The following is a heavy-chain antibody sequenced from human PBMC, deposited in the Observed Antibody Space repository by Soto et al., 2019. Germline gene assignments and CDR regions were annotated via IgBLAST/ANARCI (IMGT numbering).Heavy chain of an antibody. CDR1: GFTFGDYA. CDR3: TRELLWFGGNYNWFDP. J-gene: IGHJ5*02. Sequence: PGGSLRISCTTTGFTFGDYAMNWFRQAPGKGLEWVGFIRSKAYGGTTEYAASVKGRFTISRDDSKSIAYLQMNSLKTEDTAVYYCTRELLWFGGNYNWFDPWGQGTLVTVSS. D-gene: IGHD3-10*01. CDR2: IRSKAYGGTT. V-gene: IGHV3-49*03.